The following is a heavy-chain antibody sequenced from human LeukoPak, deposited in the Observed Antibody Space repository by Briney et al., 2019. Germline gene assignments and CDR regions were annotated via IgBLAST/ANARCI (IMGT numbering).Heavy chain of an antibody. V-gene: IGHV3-30*04. CDR1: GFTFSSYA. CDR2: ISYDGSNK. CDR3: AKGSLYDYFDY. J-gene: IGHJ4*02. Sequence: GSLRLSCAASGFTFSSYAMHWVRQAPGKGLEWVAVISYDGSNKYYADSVKGRFTISRDNSKNTLYLQMNSLRAEDTAVYYCAKGSLYDYFDYWGQGTLVTVSS. D-gene: IGHD3-16*02.